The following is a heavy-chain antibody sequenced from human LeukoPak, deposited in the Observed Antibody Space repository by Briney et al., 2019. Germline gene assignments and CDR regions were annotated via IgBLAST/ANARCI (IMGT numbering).Heavy chain of an antibody. CDR3: ARVNGPGMALGGSKY. J-gene: IGHJ4*02. V-gene: IGHV1-2*02. CDR1: GYTFTSYY. D-gene: IGHD2-15*01. Sequence: ASVKVSCKASGYTFTSYYMHWVRQAPGQGLGWMGWINPHGGNANVAQKFKGRVTVTRDTSTTTVYLVLDSLNSDDTALYYCARVNGPGMALGGSKYWGQGTLVTVSS. CDR2: INPHGGNA.